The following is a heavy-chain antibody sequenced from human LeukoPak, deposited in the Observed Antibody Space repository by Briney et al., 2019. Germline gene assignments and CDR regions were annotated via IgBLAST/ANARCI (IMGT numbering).Heavy chain of an antibody. J-gene: IGHJ4*02. CDR1: GFTFSSSE. Sequence: GGSLRLSCAASGFTFSSSEMNWVRQTPGKGLEWVSYISSSGTTIAYADSVKGRFTTSRDNAKNSLYLQTNSLRAEDTAVYYCAREGVYSNGPFDYWGQGTRVTVSS. CDR3: AREGVYSNGPFDY. V-gene: IGHV3-48*03. CDR2: ISSSGTTI. D-gene: IGHD5-18*01.